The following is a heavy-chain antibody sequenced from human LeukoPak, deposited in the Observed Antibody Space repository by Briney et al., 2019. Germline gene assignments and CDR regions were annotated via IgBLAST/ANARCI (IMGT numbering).Heavy chain of an antibody. Sequence: SETLSLTCTVSGGSISSGSYYWSWIRQPAGKGLEWIGRVYTSGSTTYNSSLKSRVTISLDTSKNHFSLRLSSVTAADTAVYYCARDREVGATGYYFDYWGQGTLVTVSS. CDR2: VYTSGST. J-gene: IGHJ4*02. D-gene: IGHD1-26*01. V-gene: IGHV4-61*02. CDR3: ARDREVGATGYYFDY. CDR1: GGSISSGSYY.